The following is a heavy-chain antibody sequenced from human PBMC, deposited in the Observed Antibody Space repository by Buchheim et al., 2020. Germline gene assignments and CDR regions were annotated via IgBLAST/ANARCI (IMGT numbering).Heavy chain of an antibody. V-gene: IGHV4-59*01. CDR3: ARGTRWLPFVY. J-gene: IGHJ4*02. CDR1: GGSISSYY. D-gene: IGHD2-8*01. CDR2: IYYSGST. Sequence: QVQLQGSGPGLVKPSETLSLTCTVSGGSISSYYWSWIRQPPGKGLEWIGYIYYSGSTNYNPSLKSRVTISVDTSKNQFSLKLSSVTAADTAVYYCARGTRWLPFVYWGQGTL.